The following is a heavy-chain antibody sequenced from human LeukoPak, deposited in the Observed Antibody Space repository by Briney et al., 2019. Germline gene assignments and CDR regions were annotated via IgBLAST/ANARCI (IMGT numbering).Heavy chain of an antibody. CDR1: GGSFSGYY. V-gene: IGHV3-11*01. J-gene: IGHJ4*02. D-gene: IGHD4-17*01. CDR3: ARVSGDPRLVDY. Sequence: LSLTCAVYGGSFSGYYWSWIRQAPGKGLEWVSYISSSGSTIYYADSVKGRFTISRDNAKNSLYLQMNSLRAEDTAVYYCARVSGDPRLVDYWGQGTLVTVSS. CDR2: ISSSGSTI.